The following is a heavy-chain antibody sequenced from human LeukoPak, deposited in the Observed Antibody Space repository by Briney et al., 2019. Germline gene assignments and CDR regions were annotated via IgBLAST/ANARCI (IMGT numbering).Heavy chain of an antibody. CDR1: GFTFSSYG. D-gene: IGHD3-22*01. V-gene: IGHV3-30*02. CDR2: IKYDGINK. J-gene: IGHJ4*01. CDR3: AKRGNYDNSGYYPFDY. Sequence: GGSLRLSCAASGFTFSSYGMHWVRQAPGKGLEWVAFIKYDGINKFYADSVKGRFTISRDNSKNTVYLQMHSLRAEDTAVYYCAKRGNYDNSGYYPFDYWGQGTLVTVSS.